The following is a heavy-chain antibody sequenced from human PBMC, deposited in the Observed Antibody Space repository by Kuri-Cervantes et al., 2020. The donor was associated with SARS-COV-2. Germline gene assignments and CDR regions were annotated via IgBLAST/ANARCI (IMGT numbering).Heavy chain of an antibody. CDR2: VYHSGET. CDR1: GGSISSSSYY. CDR3: ARDLQKWEQPEY. Sequence: SETLSLTCTVSGGSISSSSYYWGWIRQPPGKGLEWIGSVYHSGETYYNPSLNRRVSISIDASKNQFSLKPTSVTAADTAVYYCARDLQKWEQPEYWGQGALVTVSS. D-gene: IGHD1-26*01. J-gene: IGHJ4*02. V-gene: IGHV4-39*07.